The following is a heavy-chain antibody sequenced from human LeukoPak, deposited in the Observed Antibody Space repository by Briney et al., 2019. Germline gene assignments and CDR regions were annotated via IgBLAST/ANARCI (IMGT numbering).Heavy chain of an antibody. Sequence: SETLSLTCTVSGGSISSGDYYWSWIRQPPGKGLEWIGYIYYSGSTYYNPSLKSRVTISVDTSKNQFSLKLSSVTAADTAVYYCARGKIVVVPAATLFDYWGQGTLVTVSS. CDR2: IYYSGST. J-gene: IGHJ4*02. CDR1: GGSISSGDYY. CDR3: ARGKIVVVPAATLFDY. D-gene: IGHD2-2*01. V-gene: IGHV4-30-4*01.